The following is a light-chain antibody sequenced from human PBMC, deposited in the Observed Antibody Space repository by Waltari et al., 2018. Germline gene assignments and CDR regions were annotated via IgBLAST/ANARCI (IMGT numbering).Light chain of an antibody. Sequence: QSALTQPASVSGAPGQSITISCTGPSSDVGGYEFLPWYQQYPGKSPQLIIYDVYYRPSGVSQRFSASKSGDTASLTISGLQTDDEADYYCSSYTSISTSVVFGGGTKLTVL. CDR2: DVY. J-gene: IGLJ2*01. CDR3: SSYTSISTSVV. CDR1: SSDVGGYEF. V-gene: IGLV2-14*03.